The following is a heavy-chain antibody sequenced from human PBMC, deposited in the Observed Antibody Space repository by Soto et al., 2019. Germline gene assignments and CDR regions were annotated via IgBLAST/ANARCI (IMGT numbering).Heavy chain of an antibody. D-gene: IGHD5-12*01. Sequence: SETLSLTCRVSGYSISSGYYWGWIRQPPGKSLQWIANIYLSGSTYYSPALRSRVTISLDTSRNQFSLTVRSVTASDTATYYCARVAPSGDIDVWGQGTSVTVSS. CDR2: IYLSGST. CDR3: ARVAPSGDIDV. CDR1: GYSISSGYY. J-gene: IGHJ6*02. V-gene: IGHV4-38-2*02.